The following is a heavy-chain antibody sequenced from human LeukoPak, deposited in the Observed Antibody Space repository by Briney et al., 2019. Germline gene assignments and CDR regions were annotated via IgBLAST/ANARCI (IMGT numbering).Heavy chain of an antibody. D-gene: IGHD4-23*01. CDR1: GYTFTNYY. V-gene: IGHV1-46*01. J-gene: IGHJ4*02. Sequence: ASVKVSCKASGYTFTNYYMHWVRQAPGQGLEWMGIITPSGGSSRYTQKFQGRVTMTRDMSTSTVYMELSSLRSEDTAVYYCARDYGGNSPSDYWGQGTLVTVSS. CDR3: ARDYGGNSPSDY. CDR2: ITPSGGSS.